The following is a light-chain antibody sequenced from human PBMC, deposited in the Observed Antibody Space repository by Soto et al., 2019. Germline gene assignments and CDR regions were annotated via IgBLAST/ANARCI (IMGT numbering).Light chain of an antibody. CDR3: QVWDNSVWV. V-gene: IGLV3-9*01. Sequence: SYELTQPLTVSVALGQTAKITCGGNNVGSKNVHWYQQKPGQAPVLVIYRDFNRPSGIPERFSGSNSGNTATLTISRAQAGDEADYYCQVWDNSVWVFGGGTKLTVL. J-gene: IGLJ3*02. CDR2: RDF. CDR1: NVGSKN.